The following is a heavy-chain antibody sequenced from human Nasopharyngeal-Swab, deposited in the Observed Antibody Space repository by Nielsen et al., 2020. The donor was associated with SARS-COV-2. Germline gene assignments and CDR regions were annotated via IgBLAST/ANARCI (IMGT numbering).Heavy chain of an antibody. CDR2: ISGSGSYV. J-gene: IGHJ4*02. Sequence: GGSLRLSCAGSGFTFNTYSMIWVRQVPGEGLEWVSSISGSGSYVYYADSVKGRFTISKDSAKNSLYLQMNSLRAEDTALYYCAKDIGAARDSSGYLHYWGQGTLVTVSS. CDR3: AKDIGAARDSSGYLHY. CDR1: GFTFNTYS. V-gene: IGHV3-21*04. D-gene: IGHD3-22*01.